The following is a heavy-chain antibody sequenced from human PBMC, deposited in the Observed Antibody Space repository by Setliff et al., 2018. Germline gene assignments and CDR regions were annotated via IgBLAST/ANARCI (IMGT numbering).Heavy chain of an antibody. V-gene: IGHV1-69*05. CDR2: TIPNFGTT. CDR3: AREGVDTRSSTDYRYYMDV. D-gene: IGHD5-18*01. Sequence: EASVKVSCKASGGTFSSYGISWVRQAPGQGLEWLGGTIPNFGTTNYAQEFQGRVTIITDESTSTAYMELSSLRFEDTAVYYCAREGVDTRSSTDYRYYMDVWGKGTTVTVSS. CDR1: GGTFSSYG. J-gene: IGHJ6*03.